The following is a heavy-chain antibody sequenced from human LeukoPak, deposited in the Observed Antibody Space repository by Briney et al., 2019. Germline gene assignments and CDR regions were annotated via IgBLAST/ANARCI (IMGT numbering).Heavy chain of an antibody. CDR3: ARGHLTPSDY. V-gene: IGHV4-4*07. CDR2: IYPSGNT. Sequence: SETLSLTCTVSRGSTSTYYWSWIRQPAGKGLEWIGRIYPSGNTNFNPSLTSRVTMSIDTSKNQSSLKLSSVTAADTAVYYCARGHLTPSDYWGQGTLVTVSS. J-gene: IGHJ4*02. CDR1: RGSTSTYY.